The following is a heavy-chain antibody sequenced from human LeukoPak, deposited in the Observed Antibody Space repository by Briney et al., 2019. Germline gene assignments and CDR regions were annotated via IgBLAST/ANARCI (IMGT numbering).Heavy chain of an antibody. J-gene: IGHJ5*02. V-gene: IGHV1-18*04. CDR3: ARNIGYDSSGYYNP. CDR2: ISAYNGNT. D-gene: IGHD3-22*01. Sequence: ASVKVSCKASGYTSTSYYMHWVRQAPGQGLEWMGWISAYNGNTNYAQKLQGRVTMTTDTSTSTAYMELRSLRSDDTAVYYCARNIGYDSSGYYNPWGQGTLVTVSS. CDR1: GYTSTSYY.